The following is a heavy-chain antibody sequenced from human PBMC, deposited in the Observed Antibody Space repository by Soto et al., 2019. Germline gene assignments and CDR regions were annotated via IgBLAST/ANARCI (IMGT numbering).Heavy chain of an antibody. V-gene: IGHV1-69*01. D-gene: IGHD3-9*01. J-gene: IGHJ2*01. CDR1: GDTFSSYT. CDR3: ATLSRPGFVGLWYFDL. CDR2: IMPVFGTA. Sequence: QVQLVQSGSAVRKPGSSVKVSCKASGDTFSSYTFAWVRQAPGQGLQWVGGIMPVFGTAYYAQNFQGRVTMTADESTSTVYMELSSLRSDDSAVVYCATLSRPGFVGLWYFDLWGRGTLVTVSS.